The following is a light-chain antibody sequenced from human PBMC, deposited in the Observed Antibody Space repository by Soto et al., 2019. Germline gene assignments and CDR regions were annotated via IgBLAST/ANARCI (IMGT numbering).Light chain of an antibody. CDR1: QSISSW. J-gene: IGKJ1*01. CDR2: KAS. Sequence: DIQMTQSPSTLSASVGDRVTITCRARQSISSWLAWYQQKPGKAPKLLIYKASSLESGVPSRFSGSGSGTEFTLTISSLQPDDFATYYCQQYNSYSPLWTFGQGTKVEIK. CDR3: QQYNSYSPLWT. V-gene: IGKV1-5*03.